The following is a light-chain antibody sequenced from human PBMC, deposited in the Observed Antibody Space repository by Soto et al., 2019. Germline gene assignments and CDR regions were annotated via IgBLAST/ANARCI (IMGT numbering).Light chain of an antibody. CDR2: AAS. CDR3: QQRSKMPLT. Sequence: EIVMKQSPATLSVSHGERAILSCRASQSISINLAWYQQKPGQAPRLLIYAASNRATGIPARFSGTGSETDFTLTISSLEPEDFAIYYCQQRSKMPLTFGHGTKVDIK. J-gene: IGKJ1*01. CDR1: QSISIN. V-gene: IGKV3-11*01.